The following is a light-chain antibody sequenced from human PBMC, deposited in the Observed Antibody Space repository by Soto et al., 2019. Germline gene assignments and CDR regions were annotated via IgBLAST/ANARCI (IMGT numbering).Light chain of an antibody. CDR1: QSVSSY. CDR3: QQRGDWPVT. J-gene: IGKJ4*01. Sequence: EIVVTQSPATLSVSPGEEATLACVASQSVSSYVAWYQQRPGQAPRLLIYDASQRATGIPTRFSGAGSGRAFTLTISSLEPEDFAVYYWQQRGDWPVTFGGGTRVE. CDR2: DAS. V-gene: IGKV3-11*02.